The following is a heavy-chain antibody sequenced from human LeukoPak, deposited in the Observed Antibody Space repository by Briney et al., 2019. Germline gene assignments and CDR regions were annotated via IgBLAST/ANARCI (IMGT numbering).Heavy chain of an antibody. CDR3: ASDPPYCSSTSSEEAPFDY. J-gene: IGHJ4*02. CDR1: GGTFSSYA. Sequence: ASVKVSCKASGGTFSSYAISWVRQAPGQGLEWMGRIIPILGIANYAQKFQGRVTITADKSTSTAYMELSSLRSEDTAVYYCASDPPYCSSTSSEEAPFDYWSQGTLVTVSS. CDR2: IIPILGIA. V-gene: IGHV1-69*04. D-gene: IGHD2-2*01.